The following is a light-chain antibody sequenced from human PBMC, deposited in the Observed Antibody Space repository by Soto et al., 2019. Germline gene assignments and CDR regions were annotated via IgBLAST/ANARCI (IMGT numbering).Light chain of an antibody. V-gene: IGLV2-23*01. CDR2: ENN. CDR3: CSYAGSSSLV. CDR1: RSDIGSYNL. Sequence: QSALTQSASVSGSPGQSITISCIGTRSDIGSYNLVSWYQQHPGKAPKLMIYENNKRPSGVSNRFSGSKSGNTASLTISGLQAEDEADYHCCSYAGSSSLVFGGGTTVTVL. J-gene: IGLJ2*01.